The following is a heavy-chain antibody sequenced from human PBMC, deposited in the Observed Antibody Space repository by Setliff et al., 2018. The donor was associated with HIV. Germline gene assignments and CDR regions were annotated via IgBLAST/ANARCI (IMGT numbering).Heavy chain of an antibody. CDR2: VYNSGIT. CDR3: ATCRHRPSNWFDP. Sequence: PSETLSLTCAVSGGSVSSPSYYWGWIRQPPGKGLEWIGSVYNSGITFKNPSLKSRVSISVDRSGNQFSLRLTSVTAADTAAYYCATCRHRPSNWFDPWGQGTVVTVSS. J-gene: IGHJ5*02. CDR1: GGSVSSPSYY. V-gene: IGHV4-39*07.